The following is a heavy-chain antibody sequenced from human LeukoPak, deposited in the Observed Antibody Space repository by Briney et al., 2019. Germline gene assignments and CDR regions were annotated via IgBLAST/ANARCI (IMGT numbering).Heavy chain of an antibody. V-gene: IGHV3-11*01. CDR1: GFTFSDYY. CDR3: ATPGSGYPNYYGMDV. J-gene: IGHJ6*02. D-gene: IGHD3-3*01. Sequence: PGGSLRLSCAASGFTFSDYYMSWIRQAPGKGLEWVSYISSSGSTIYYADSVKGRFTIPRDNAKNSLYLQMNSLRAEDTAVYYCATPGSGYPNYYGMDVWGQGTTVTVSS. CDR2: ISSSGSTI.